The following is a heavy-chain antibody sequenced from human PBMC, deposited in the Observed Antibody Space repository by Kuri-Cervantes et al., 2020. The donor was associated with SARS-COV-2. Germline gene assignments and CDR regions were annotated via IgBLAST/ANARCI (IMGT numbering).Heavy chain of an antibody. V-gene: IGHV4-39*07. CDR1: AGSMSSSSHY. Sequence: SETLSLTCSVSAGSMSSSSHYWGWIRQSPEKGLEWIGSIYYSGSAYYNPSRKSRVTILVDTSNYQFSLKLRSVTAADTAVYYCARDRRIVGASSNWFDPWGQGTLVTVSS. D-gene: IGHD1-26*01. CDR2: IYYSGSA. CDR3: ARDRRIVGASSNWFDP. J-gene: IGHJ5*02.